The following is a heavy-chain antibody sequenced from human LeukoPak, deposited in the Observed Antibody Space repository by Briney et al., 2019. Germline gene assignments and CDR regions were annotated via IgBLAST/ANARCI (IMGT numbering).Heavy chain of an antibody. CDR2: INPNSGGT. J-gene: IGHJ4*02. D-gene: IGHD2-2*01. V-gene: IGHV1-2*02. CDR1: GYTFTGYY. Sequence: ASVKVSCKASGYTFTGYYMHWVRQAPGQGLEWMGWINPNSGGTNYAQKFQGRDTMTRDTSISTAYMELSRLRSDDTAVYYCARDKPRHIVVVPAAPDYWGQGTLVTVSS. CDR3: ARDKPRHIVVVPAAPDY.